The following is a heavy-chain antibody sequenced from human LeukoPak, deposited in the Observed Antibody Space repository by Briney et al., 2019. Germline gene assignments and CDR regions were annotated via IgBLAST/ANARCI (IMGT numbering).Heavy chain of an antibody. J-gene: IGHJ4*02. CDR2: IYYSGST. D-gene: IGHD1-26*01. CDR3: ARVQEGATTLRFDY. Sequence: PSETLSLTCTVSGGSISSYYWSWIRQPPGKGLEWIGYIYYSGSTNYNPSLKSRVTISVDTSKNQFSLKLSSVTAADTAVYYCARVQEGATTLRFDYWGQGTLVTVSP. CDR1: GGSISSYY. V-gene: IGHV4-59*01.